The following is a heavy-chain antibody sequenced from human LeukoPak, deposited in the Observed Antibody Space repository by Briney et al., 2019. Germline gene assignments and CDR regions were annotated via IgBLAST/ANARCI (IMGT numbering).Heavy chain of an antibody. V-gene: IGHV1-2*02. D-gene: IGHD1-14*01. CDR3: AREVAGTPFIDY. Sequence: ASVKVSCKASGYSFTAFYIHWVRQAPGQGLEWLGWINPNSGGTNYAQKFQGRVSMTRDTAISTAYMELSGLTSDDTAVYYCAREVAGTPFIDYWGQGTLVTVSS. J-gene: IGHJ4*02. CDR1: GYSFTAFY. CDR2: INPNSGGT.